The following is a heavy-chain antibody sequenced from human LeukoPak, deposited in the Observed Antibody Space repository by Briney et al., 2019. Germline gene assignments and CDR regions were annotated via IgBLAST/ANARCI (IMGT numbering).Heavy chain of an antibody. D-gene: IGHD3-10*01. Sequence: GGSLRLSCAASGFTFSSYSMNWVRQAPGKGLEWVSSISSSSSYIYYADSVKGRFTISRDNAKNSLYLQMNSLRAEDTAVYYCARGGTTMVRGVIINPFDYWGQGTLVTVSS. CDR1: GFTFSSYS. J-gene: IGHJ4*02. V-gene: IGHV3-21*01. CDR2: ISSSSSYI. CDR3: ARGGTTMVRGVIINPFDY.